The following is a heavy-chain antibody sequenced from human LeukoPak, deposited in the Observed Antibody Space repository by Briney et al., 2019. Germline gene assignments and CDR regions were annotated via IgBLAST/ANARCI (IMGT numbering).Heavy chain of an antibody. CDR3: AKDSWVTQDFYYYYYMDV. CDR2: IRYDGSNK. D-gene: IGHD2-21*02. CDR1: GFTFSSYG. Sequence: GGSLRLSCAASGFTFSSYGMHWVRQAPGKGLEGVAFIRYDGSNKYYADSVKGRFTISRDNSKNTLYLQMNSLRAEDTAVYYCAKDSWVTQDFYYYYYMDVWGKGTTVTVSS. J-gene: IGHJ6*03. V-gene: IGHV3-30*02.